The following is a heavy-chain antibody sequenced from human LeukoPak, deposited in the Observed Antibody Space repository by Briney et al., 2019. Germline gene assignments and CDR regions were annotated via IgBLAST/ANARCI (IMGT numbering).Heavy chain of an antibody. CDR2: FDPEDGET. CDR3: TQSSTSLISWFDP. Sequence: GASVKVSSKVSGYTLTELSMHWVRQAPGKGLEWMGGFDPEDGETIYAQKSQGRVTMTEDTSTDTAYMELSSLRSEDTSVYYCTQSSTSLISWFDPWGQGTLVTVSS. CDR1: GYTLTELS. J-gene: IGHJ5*02. D-gene: IGHD2-2*01. V-gene: IGHV1-24*01.